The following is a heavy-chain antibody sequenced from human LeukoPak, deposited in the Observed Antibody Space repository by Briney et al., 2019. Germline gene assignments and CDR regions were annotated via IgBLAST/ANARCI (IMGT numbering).Heavy chain of an antibody. V-gene: IGHV5-51*01. D-gene: IGHD4-23*01. CDR3: TRLEWDYGGKRFDS. CDR1: GYSFTSYW. CDR2: IYPRDSDT. J-gene: IGHJ4*02. Sequence: GESLKISCKGSGYSFTSYWIGWVRQMPGKGLGWMGIIYPRDSDTRYSPSFQGQVTISADKSISTAYLQWSSLKASDTALFYWTRLEWDYGGKRFDSWGQGTLVTVSS.